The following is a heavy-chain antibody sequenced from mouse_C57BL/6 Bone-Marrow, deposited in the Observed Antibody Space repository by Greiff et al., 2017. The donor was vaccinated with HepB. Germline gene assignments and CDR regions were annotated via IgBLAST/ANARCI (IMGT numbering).Heavy chain of an antibody. V-gene: IGHV5-12*01. D-gene: IGHD2-4*01. J-gene: IGHJ3*01. CDR1: GFTFSDYY. CDR3: AIPWGITSEAGVAY. Sequence: EVQLVESGGGLVQPGGSLKLSCAASGFTFSDYYMYWVRQTPEKRLEWVAYISNGGGSTYYPDTVKGRFTISRDNAKNTLYLQMSRLKSEDTAMYLCAIPWGITSEAGVAYGGRGTLITVTA. CDR2: ISNGGGST.